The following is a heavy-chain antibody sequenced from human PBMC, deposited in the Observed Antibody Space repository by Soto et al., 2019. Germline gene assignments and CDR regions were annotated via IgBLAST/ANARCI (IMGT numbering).Heavy chain of an antibody. Sequence: ASVKVSCKASGYTFTSYYVHWVRRAPGQGLEWMGIINPSDSNTNYAQKFQGRVTMTRDTSTSTVYMELSSLRSEDTAVYYCTRSKRFLGSFDPWGQGTLVTVPQ. CDR2: INPSDSNT. V-gene: IGHV1-46*03. CDR3: TRSKRFLGSFDP. D-gene: IGHD3-16*01. CDR1: GYTFTSYY. J-gene: IGHJ5*02.